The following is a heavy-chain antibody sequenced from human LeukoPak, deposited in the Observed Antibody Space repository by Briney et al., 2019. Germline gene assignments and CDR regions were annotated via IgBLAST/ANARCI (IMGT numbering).Heavy chain of an antibody. CDR3: ARDCSGGSCFSGPFEY. D-gene: IGHD2-15*01. CDR2: IYYTGSS. J-gene: IGHJ4*02. Sequence: PSETLSLTCTVSGGSISYSSYYWGWIRQPPGKGLEWIGSIYYTGSSYYNPSLKSRVNISVDTSKNQFSLKLRSVTAADTAVYYCARDCSGGSCFSGPFEYWGQGALVTVSS. CDR1: GGSISYSSYY. V-gene: IGHV4-39*02.